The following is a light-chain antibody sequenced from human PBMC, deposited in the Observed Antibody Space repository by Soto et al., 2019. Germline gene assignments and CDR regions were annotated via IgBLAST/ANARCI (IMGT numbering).Light chain of an antibody. Sequence: QSVLTQPPSVSGVPGQRVTISCTGSSSNIGAGYDVHWYQQLPGTAPKPLIYGNSNRPSGVPDRFSGSKSGTSASLAITGLQAEDEADYYCQSYDSILSGSVFGGGTKLTVL. CDR2: GNS. CDR3: QSYDSILSGSV. V-gene: IGLV1-40*01. CDR1: SSNIGAGYD. J-gene: IGLJ2*01.